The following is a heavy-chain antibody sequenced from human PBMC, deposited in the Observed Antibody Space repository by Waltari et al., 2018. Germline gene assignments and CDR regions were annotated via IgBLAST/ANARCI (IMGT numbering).Heavy chain of an antibody. CDR2: ISYDGSNK. CDR3: ARAPPQRLVFDY. D-gene: IGHD6-6*01. Sequence: QVQLVESGGGVVQPGRSLRLSRAAYGFTFSSYATHWVAQAPGKGLEWVAVISYDGSNKYYADSVKGRFTISRDNSKNTLYLQMNSLRAEDMAVYYCARAPPQRLVFDYWGQGTLVTVSS. V-gene: IGHV3-30*01. J-gene: IGHJ4*02. CDR1: GFTFSSYA.